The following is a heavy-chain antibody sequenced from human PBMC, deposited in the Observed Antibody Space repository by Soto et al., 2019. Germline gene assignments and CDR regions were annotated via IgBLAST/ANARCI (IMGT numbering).Heavy chain of an antibody. V-gene: IGHV3-23*01. D-gene: IGHD3-10*01. J-gene: IGHJ4*02. CDR2: ISGSGGST. CDR3: AKDGQLSWFGESTYNDY. CDR1: GFTFSSYA. Sequence: GGSLRLSCAASGFTFSSYAMSWVRQAPGKGLEWVSAISGSGGSTYYADSVKGRFTISRDNSKNTLYLQMNSLRAEDTAVYYCAKDGQLSWFGESTYNDYWGQGTLVTVSS.